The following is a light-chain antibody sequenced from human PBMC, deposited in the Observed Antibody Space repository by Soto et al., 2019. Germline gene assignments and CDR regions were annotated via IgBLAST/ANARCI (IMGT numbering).Light chain of an antibody. CDR2: EVS. V-gene: IGLV2-8*01. CDR3: SSFAGGNNLL. CDR1: SSDVRGSNF. J-gene: IGLJ2*01. Sequence: QSALTQPPSATVSPGQTVTISCTGTSSDVRGSNFVSWYQQHPGKAPKLLIYEVSKRPSGVPDRFSGYKSDNTASLTVSGLQAEDEADYYCSSFAGGNNLLFGGGTKLTVL.